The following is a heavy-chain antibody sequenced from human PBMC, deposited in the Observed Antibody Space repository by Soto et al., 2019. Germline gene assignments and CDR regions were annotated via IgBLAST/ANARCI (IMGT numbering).Heavy chain of an antibody. D-gene: IGHD1-20*01. CDR1: GFTFSNAW. CDR3: NTETCFYNWNVYDSYMDG. CDR2: IKSKTDGGTT. Sequence: GGSLRLSCAASGFTFSNAWMSWVRQAPGKGLEWVGRIKSKTDGGTTDYAAPVEGRFTITRDDSKNTLYLQINSLKTEDTAVYYCNTETCFYNWNVYDSYMDGWGKGTTVPVA. V-gene: IGHV3-15*01. J-gene: IGHJ6*03.